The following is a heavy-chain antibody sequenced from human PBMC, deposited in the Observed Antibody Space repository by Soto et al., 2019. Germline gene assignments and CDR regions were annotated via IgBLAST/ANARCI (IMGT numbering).Heavy chain of an antibody. J-gene: IGHJ4*02. D-gene: IGHD2-8*01. CDR1: GFMFRNHA. V-gene: IGHV3-30-3*01. CDR2: ISFDGAND. CDR3: ARDAVDVTKMVFVSPIAY. Sequence: QVYLVESGGGVVQPGRSLRLSCAASGFMFRNHAMHWVRQAPGKGLDWVAVISFDGANDFYADSVKGRFTISRDNSRNPLYLQMDSLTPEDTAVYYCARDAVDVTKMVFVSPIAYWGQGALVTVSS.